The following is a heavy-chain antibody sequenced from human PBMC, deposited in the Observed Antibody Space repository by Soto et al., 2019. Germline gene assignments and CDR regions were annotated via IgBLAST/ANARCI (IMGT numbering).Heavy chain of an antibody. CDR3: AAIQPVGGAGSYYYYGMDV. CDR2: INAGNGNT. D-gene: IGHD3-10*01. J-gene: IGHJ6*02. Sequence: ASVKVSCKASGYTFTSYAMHWVRHAPGQRLEWMGWINAGNGNTKYSQKFQGRVTITRDTSASTAYMELSSLRSEDTAVYYCAAIQPVGGAGSYYYYGMDVWGQGTTVTFSS. CDR1: GYTFTSYA. V-gene: IGHV1-3*01.